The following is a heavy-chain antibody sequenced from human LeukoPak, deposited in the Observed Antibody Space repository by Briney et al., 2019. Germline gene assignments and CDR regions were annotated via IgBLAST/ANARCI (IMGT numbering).Heavy chain of an antibody. V-gene: IGHV1-69*06. CDR2: IIPIFGTA. Sequence: ASAKVSCKASGYTFTGYYMHWVRQAPGQGLEWMGGIIPIFGTANYAQKFQGRVTITADKSTSTAYMELSSLRSEDTAVYYCARGRPYYYGSGSYSFDYWGQGTLVTVSS. J-gene: IGHJ4*02. CDR3: ARGRPYYYGSGSYSFDY. D-gene: IGHD3-10*01. CDR1: GYTFTGYY.